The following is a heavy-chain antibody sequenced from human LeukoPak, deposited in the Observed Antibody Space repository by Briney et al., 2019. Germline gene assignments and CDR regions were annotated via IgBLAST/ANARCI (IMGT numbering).Heavy chain of an antibody. CDR2: ISNDGSNK. V-gene: IGHV3-30-3*01. CDR1: GFTFSSYA. CDR3: ARARERSAWFPHYFDY. J-gene: IGHJ4*02. Sequence: GGFLRLSRAASGFTFSSYAMHWVRQAPGKGPEWVAVISNDGSNKYYADSVKGRFTISRDNSKNTLYLQMNSLSAEDTAVYYCARARERSAWFPHYFDYWGQGTLVTVSS. D-gene: IGHD6-13*01.